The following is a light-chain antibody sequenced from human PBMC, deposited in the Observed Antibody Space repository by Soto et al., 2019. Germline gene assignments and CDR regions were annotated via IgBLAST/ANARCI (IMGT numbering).Light chain of an antibody. J-gene: IGKJ5*01. CDR2: GAS. CDR1: QYVSNK. Sequence: EIVMTQSPATLSVSPGETATLSCRASQYVSNKVAWYQQKPGQAPSLLILGASTRATGVPARFSGSGSETDFTLTISSLQSEDSAVYYCQQYHNWPPITFGQGTRLENK. V-gene: IGKV3-15*01. CDR3: QQYHNWPPIT.